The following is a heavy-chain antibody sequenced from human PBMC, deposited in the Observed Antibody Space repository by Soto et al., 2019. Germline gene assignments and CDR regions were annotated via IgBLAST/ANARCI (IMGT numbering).Heavy chain of an antibody. CDR2: TFYRSKWYN. CDR1: GDSVSSNSAA. D-gene: IGHD1-26*01. CDR3: AEEGGNHYYYYAMDV. Sequence: SQTLSLTCAISGDSVSSNSAAWSWIRQSPSRGLEWLGRTFYRSKWYNDYAVSVKGRITINPDTSKNLFSLQLNSVTPEDTAVYYCAEEGGNHYYYYAMDVWGQGTTVTVSS. J-gene: IGHJ6*02. V-gene: IGHV6-1*01.